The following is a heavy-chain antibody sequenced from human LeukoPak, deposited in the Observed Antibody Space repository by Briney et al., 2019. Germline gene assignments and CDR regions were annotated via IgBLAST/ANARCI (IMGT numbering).Heavy chain of an antibody. CDR2: ISYDGSNK. J-gene: IGHJ4*02. CDR1: GGSIISND. Sequence: LSLTCTVSGGSIISNDYYWSWIRQAPGKGLEWVAVISYDGSNKYYADSVKGRFTISRDNSKNTLYLQMNSLRAEDTAVYYCAREGSCSSTSCYSGYFDYWGQGTLVTVSS. CDR3: AREGSCSSTSCYSGYFDY. V-gene: IGHV3-30*04. D-gene: IGHD2-2*01.